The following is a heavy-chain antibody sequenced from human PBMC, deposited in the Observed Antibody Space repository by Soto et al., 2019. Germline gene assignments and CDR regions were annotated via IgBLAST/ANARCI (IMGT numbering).Heavy chain of an antibody. CDR1: GLTLGRHA. Sequence: GGPLRLSCAASGLTLGRHAMTFSRQAPGNGLEWVATLNPSGSNTHYADSVKGRFTTSRDNSRNTVDLQMNNLRAEDTALYYCVSWVSAHFDYWGQGTLVTVSS. V-gene: IGHV3-23*01. CDR3: VSWVSAHFDY. CDR2: LNPSGSNT. J-gene: IGHJ4*02. D-gene: IGHD2-8*01.